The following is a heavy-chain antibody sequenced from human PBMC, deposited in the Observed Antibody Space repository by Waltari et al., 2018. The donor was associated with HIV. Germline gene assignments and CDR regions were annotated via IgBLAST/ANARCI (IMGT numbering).Heavy chain of an antibody. CDR3: ARGGHCSGISCYTGDYSYGLDV. J-gene: IGHJ6*02. CDR1: GFTFSSYW. V-gene: IGHV3-74*01. D-gene: IGHD2-2*02. CDR2: INTDGSST. Sequence: EVQLVESGGGLVQPGGSLRLSCAASGFTFSSYWIHWVSQAPGKGLVWVSRINTDGSSTSYADSVKGRFTISRDNAKNTLYLQMNSLRAEDTAVYYCARGGHCSGISCYTGDYSYGLDVWGQGTTVTVSS.